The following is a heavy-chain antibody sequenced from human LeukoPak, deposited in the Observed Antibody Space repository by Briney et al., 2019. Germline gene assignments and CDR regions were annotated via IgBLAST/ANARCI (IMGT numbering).Heavy chain of an antibody. CDR1: GGSLSSYY. J-gene: IGHJ4*02. Sequence: SETLSLTCTVSGGSLSSYYWSWIRQPPGKGLEWIGYIYYSGRTNYNPSLKSRVTISVDTSKNQFSLKLSSVTAADTAVYYCARISYYYDSSGYYPPASIDYWGQGTLVTVSS. D-gene: IGHD3-22*01. V-gene: IGHV4-59*12. CDR3: ARISYYYDSSGYYPPASIDY. CDR2: IYYSGRT.